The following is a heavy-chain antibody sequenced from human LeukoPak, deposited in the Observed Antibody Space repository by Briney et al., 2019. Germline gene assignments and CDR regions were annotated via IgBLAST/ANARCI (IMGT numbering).Heavy chain of an antibody. Sequence: GRSLRLSCTVSGFTFGDHAMSWVRQAPGKGLEWVGFIRSKTYGGTTEYAASVKGRFIISRDDSTSIAYLQMNSLKTEDTAVNYCTRGPIQLWLYHGMDVWGQGTTVTVSS. V-gene: IGHV3-49*04. CDR3: TRGPIQLWLYHGMDV. CDR2: IRSKTYGGTT. J-gene: IGHJ6*02. D-gene: IGHD5-18*01. CDR1: GFTFGDHA.